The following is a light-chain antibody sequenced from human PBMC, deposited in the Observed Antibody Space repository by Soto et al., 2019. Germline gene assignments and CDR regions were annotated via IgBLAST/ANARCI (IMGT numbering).Light chain of an antibody. J-gene: IGKJ1*01. CDR2: ATS. V-gene: IGKV1-17*01. Sequence: DSQTTQDPSYLSASVGDRFTITCRASQGIKNNLGWFHQKPGKAPKRLIFATSTLQSGVPSRFSGSGHGTEFTLTSTTLQPDELATYYCLQYYDYPCTFGQGTKVDIK. CDR3: LQYYDYPCT. CDR1: QGIKNN.